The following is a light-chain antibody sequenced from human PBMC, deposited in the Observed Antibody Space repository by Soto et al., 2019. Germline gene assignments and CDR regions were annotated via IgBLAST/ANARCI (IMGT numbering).Light chain of an antibody. CDR2: EVS. CDR3: CSYAGSSTPLI. V-gene: IGLV2-23*02. Sequence: QSALTQPASVSGSPGQSITISCTGTSSDVGSYNLVSWYQQHPGKALKLMIYEVSKRPSGVSNRFSGSKSSNTASLTISGLQAEDEADYYCCSYAGSSTPLIFGTGTKVTVL. J-gene: IGLJ1*01. CDR1: SSDVGSYNL.